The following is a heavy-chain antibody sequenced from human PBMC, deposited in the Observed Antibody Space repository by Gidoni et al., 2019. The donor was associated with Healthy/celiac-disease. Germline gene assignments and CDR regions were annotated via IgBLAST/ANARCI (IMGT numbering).Heavy chain of an antibody. CDR3: AKGSFMITFGGVIFGPFDY. D-gene: IGHD3-16*02. V-gene: IGHV3-30*18. CDR2: ISYDGSNK. J-gene: IGHJ4*02. CDR1: GFTFSSYG. Sequence: QVQLVESGGGVVQPGRSLRLSCAASGFTFSSYGMHWVRQAQGKGLEWVAVISYDGSNKYYADSVKGRFTISRDNSKNTLYLQMNSLRAEDTAVYYCAKGSFMITFGGVIFGPFDYWGQGTLVTVSS.